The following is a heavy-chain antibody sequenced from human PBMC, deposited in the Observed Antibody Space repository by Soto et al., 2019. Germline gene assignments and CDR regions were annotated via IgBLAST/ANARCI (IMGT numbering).Heavy chain of an antibody. CDR1: GGSFSGYY. J-gene: IGHJ4*02. V-gene: IGHV4-34*01. CDR2: INHSGGT. D-gene: IGHD3-22*01. Sequence: SEILSLTGAVYGGSFSGYYWSWTGQPPGNGLEWIGEINHSGGTNYNPPLKRRVTISVDKSKNPFSLKLSAVTAADTAVYYCARRAKRKYYDSSGYGGYFDYWGQGTLDTVSS. CDR3: ARRAKRKYYDSSGYGGYFDY.